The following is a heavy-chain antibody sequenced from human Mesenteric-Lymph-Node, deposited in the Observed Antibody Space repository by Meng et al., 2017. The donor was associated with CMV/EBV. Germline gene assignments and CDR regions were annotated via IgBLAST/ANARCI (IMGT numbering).Heavy chain of an antibody. CDR2: ISSSFTYI. D-gene: IGHD1-26*01. Sequence: GESLKISCAASGFTFTSYSINWVRQAPGKGLEWVSSISSSFTYIYYADSVKGRFTISRDNAKNSLYLQMNSLRAEDTAVYYCARGGIGDDFDYWGQGTLVTVSS. V-gene: IGHV3-21*01. CDR1: GFTFTSYS. J-gene: IGHJ4*02. CDR3: ARGGIGDDFDY.